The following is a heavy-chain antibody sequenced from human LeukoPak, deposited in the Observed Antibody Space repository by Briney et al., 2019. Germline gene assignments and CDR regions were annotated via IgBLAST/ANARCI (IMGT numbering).Heavy chain of an antibody. CDR1: GFTFSSYA. Sequence: GGSLRLSCAASGFTFSSYAMSWVRQAPGKGLEWVSAISVSGGSTYYADSVKGRFTISRDNSKNTLYLQMNSLRAEDTAVYYCAKADMRNYYDSSGYFLWGQGTLVTVSS. J-gene: IGHJ4*02. V-gene: IGHV3-23*01. CDR3: AKADMRNYYDSSGYFL. CDR2: ISVSGGST. D-gene: IGHD3-22*01.